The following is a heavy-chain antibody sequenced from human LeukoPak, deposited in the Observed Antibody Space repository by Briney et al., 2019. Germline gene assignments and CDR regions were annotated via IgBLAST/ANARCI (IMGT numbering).Heavy chain of an antibody. J-gene: IGHJ4*02. CDR2: INHSAST. CDR1: GGSFSGYF. CDR3: ARDLAVAGHFDY. V-gene: IGHV4-34*01. D-gene: IGHD6-19*01. Sequence: SETLSLTCAVYGGSFSGYFWSWIRQPPGKGLECIGEINHSASTNYNPSLKSRVTISVDTSKNQFSLKLSSVTAADTAVYYCARDLAVAGHFDYWGQGTLVTVSS.